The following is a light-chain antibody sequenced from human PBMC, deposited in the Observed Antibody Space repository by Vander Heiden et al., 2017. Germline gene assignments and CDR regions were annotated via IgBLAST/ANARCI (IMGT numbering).Light chain of an antibody. J-gene: IGLJ2*01. V-gene: IGLV1-40*01. CDR2: GDN. CDR1: RFDLGSNYK. Sequence: QSILTPPPSVSVSPGQTVTVSCTGGRFDLGSNYKVHWYQQLPGRAPRLLLSGDNDRPSGVPDRFSGSRSGASASLAITGLQADDEADYYCQSYDVSRTAWIFGGGTKLTVL. CDR3: QSYDVSRTAWI.